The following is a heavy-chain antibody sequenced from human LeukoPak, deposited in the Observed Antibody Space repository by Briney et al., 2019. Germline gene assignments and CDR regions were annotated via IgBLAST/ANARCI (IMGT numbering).Heavy chain of an antibody. CDR3: ARDYYGSGSYYVGEKIDY. V-gene: IGHV3-11*04. J-gene: IGHJ4*02. CDR2: ISSSGSTI. CDR1: GFTFSDYY. Sequence: GGSLRLSCAASGFTFSDYYMSWIRQAPGKGLEWVSYISSSGSTIYYADSVKGRFTISRDSAKNSLYLQMNSLRAEDTAVYYCARDYYGSGSYYVGEKIDYWGQGTLVTVSS. D-gene: IGHD3-10*01.